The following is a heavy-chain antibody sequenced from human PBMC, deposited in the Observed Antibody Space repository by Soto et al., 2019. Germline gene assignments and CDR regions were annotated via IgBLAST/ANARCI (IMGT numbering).Heavy chain of an antibody. CDR3: ARGKWLPNWFDP. J-gene: IGHJ5*02. CDR2: INAGNGNT. CDR1: GYTFTSYA. Sequence: ASVKVSCKASGYTFTSYAMHWVRQAPGQRLEWMGWINAGNGNTKYSQKFQGRVTITRDTSASTAYMELSSLRSEDTAVYYCARGKWLPNWFDPWGQGNLVTVSS. V-gene: IGHV1-3*01. D-gene: IGHD5-12*01.